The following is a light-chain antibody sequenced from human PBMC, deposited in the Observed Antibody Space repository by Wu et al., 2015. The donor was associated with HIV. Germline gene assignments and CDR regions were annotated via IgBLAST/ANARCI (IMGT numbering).Light chain of an antibody. CDR1: QSVSSY. CDR3: QQSSSWPPRNS. CDR2: DAS. J-gene: IGKJ2*03. V-gene: IGKV3-11*01. Sequence: EIVLTQSPATLSLSPGERATLSCRASQSVSSYLAWYQQKLGQAPRLLIYDASNRATGIPARFSGSGSGTDFTPTINSLEPEDFAVYYCQQSSSWPPRNSLGQGTKLEIK.